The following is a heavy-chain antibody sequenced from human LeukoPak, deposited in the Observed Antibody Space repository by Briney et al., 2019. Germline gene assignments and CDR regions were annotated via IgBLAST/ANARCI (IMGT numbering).Heavy chain of an antibody. CDR3: ARDPNGDYIGAFDM. Sequence: GGSLRLSCAASGFTFSSYAMFWVRQTPNKGLEWVSSIRGGGVSTNYADSVKDRFTISRDDSKNTLYLQMNSLRAEDTALYYCARDPNGDYIGAFDMWGQGTVVAVSS. CDR1: GFTFSSYA. J-gene: IGHJ3*02. CDR2: IRGGGVST. D-gene: IGHD4-17*01. V-gene: IGHV3-23*01.